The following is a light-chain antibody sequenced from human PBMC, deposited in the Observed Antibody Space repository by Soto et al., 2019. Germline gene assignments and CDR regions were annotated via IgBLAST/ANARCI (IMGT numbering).Light chain of an antibody. CDR2: DGS. V-gene: IGLV2-23*01. J-gene: IGLJ1*01. CDR1: SSDVGSYNL. CDR3: CSYVGNSAWV. Sequence: QSALTQPASVSGSPGQSITISCTGTSSDVGSYNLVSWYQQHPGKAPKLLIYDGSKRPSGGSNRFSESKSGNTASLTISGLEAEDEADYYCCSYVGNSAWVFGSGTKLTVL.